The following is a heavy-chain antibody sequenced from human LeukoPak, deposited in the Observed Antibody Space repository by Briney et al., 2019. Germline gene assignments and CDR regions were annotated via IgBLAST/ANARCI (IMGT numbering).Heavy chain of an antibody. CDR2: ISYDGSNK. V-gene: IGHV3-30*01. J-gene: IGHJ4*02. D-gene: IGHD3-10*01. CDR1: GFTFSSYA. CDR3: ARESVLDY. Sequence: GRSLRLSCAASGFTFSSYAMHWFRKAPGKGLEWVAVISYDGSNKYYADSVKGRFTISRDNSKNTLYLQMNSLRAEDTAVYYCARESVLDYWGQGTLVTVSS.